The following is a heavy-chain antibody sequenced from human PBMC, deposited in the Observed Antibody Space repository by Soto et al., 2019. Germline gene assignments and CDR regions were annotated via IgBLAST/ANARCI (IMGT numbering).Heavy chain of an antibody. CDR1: VYTLTNYF. CDR3: ARVTLKAGNWFDP. J-gene: IGHJ5*02. V-gene: IGHV1-2*02. Sequence: SVKVSCNSSVYTLTNYFIHWVRQAPGQGFEWMGWINPKSRGTTYAPKFQGRVTMTRDTSNSTAYMEMRGLTSDDTAIYYCARVTLKAGNWFDPWGQGTLVTVSS. CDR2: INPKSRGT.